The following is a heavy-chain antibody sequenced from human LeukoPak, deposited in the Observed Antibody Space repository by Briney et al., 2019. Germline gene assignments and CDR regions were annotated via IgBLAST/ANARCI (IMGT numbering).Heavy chain of an antibody. CDR1: GFTFNNYS. Sequence: PGGSLRLSCAASGFTFNNYSMNWVRQAPGKGLEWVSSISSSSSYTYYADSVKGRFTISRDNAKNSLYLQMNSLRAEDTAVYYCARTGNHDAFDIWGQGTMVTVSS. D-gene: IGHD1-14*01. CDR3: ARTGNHDAFDI. CDR2: ISSSSSYT. J-gene: IGHJ3*02. V-gene: IGHV3-21*01.